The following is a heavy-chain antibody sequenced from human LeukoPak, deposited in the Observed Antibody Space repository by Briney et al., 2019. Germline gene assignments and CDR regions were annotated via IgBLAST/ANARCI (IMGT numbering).Heavy chain of an antibody. CDR1: GYTFTGYY. V-gene: IGHV1-2*02. Sequence: ASVKVSCKASGYTFTGYYMHWGRRAPGQGLEWMGWINPNSGGTNYEPKFLGRVTKTRVTSISTAHMELSRLRSDDTAVYSRARDWYYYDSSGYYSRDTWGDYWGQGTLVTVSS. CDR3: ARDWYYYDSSGYYSRDTWGDY. D-gene: IGHD3-22*01. J-gene: IGHJ4*02. CDR2: INPNSGGT.